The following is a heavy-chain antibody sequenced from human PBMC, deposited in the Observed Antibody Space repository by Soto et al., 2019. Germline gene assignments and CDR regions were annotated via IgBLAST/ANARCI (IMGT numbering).Heavy chain of an antibody. V-gene: IGHV1-18*01. CDR3: ARDRGVAPPVAGNTHYYYYMDV. CDR2: SSAYNGNT. Sequence: QDQLVQSGVEVKKPGASVKVSCKASGYSFTNYGITWVRQAPGQGFEWMGRSSAYNGNTNYAQKFQGRFTMTTDASTRTAYLELRSLRSDDTAVYYCARDRGVAPPVAGNTHYYYYMDVWGKGTTVTVSS. J-gene: IGHJ6*03. CDR1: GYSFTNYG. D-gene: IGHD6-19*01.